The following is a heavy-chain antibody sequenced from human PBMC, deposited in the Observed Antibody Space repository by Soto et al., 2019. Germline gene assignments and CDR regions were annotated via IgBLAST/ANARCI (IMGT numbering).Heavy chain of an antibody. CDR1: GYTFTSYG. D-gene: IGHD5-12*01. Sequence: APVKVSCKASGYTFTSYGISWVRQAPGQGLEWMGWISAYNGNTNYAQKLQGRVTMTTDTSTSTAYMELRSLRSDDTAVYYCARDIVATARQFYYYYGMDVWGQGTTVTVSS. J-gene: IGHJ6*02. CDR2: ISAYNGNT. CDR3: ARDIVATARQFYYYYGMDV. V-gene: IGHV1-18*01.